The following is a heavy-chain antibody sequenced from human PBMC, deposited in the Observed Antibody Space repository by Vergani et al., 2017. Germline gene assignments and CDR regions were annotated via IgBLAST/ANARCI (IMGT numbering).Heavy chain of an antibody. J-gene: IGHJ4*02. CDR1: GGTFSSYA. CDR2: IIPIFGTA. D-gene: IGHD3-3*01. CDR3: ARSITIFGVAQSRGLDY. V-gene: IGHV1-69*13. Sequence: QVQLVQSGAEVKKPGSSVKVSCKASGGTFSSYAISWVRQAPGQGLEWMGRIIPIFGTANYAQKFQGRVTITADESTSTAYMELSGLRAEDTAVYYCARSITIFGVAQSRGLDYWGQGTLVTVSS.